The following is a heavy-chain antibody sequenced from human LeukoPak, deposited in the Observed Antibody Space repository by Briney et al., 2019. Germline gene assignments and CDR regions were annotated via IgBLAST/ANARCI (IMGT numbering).Heavy chain of an antibody. CDR3: ARGGNYGTLDF. Sequence: GGSLRLSCAASGFTFSNYWMYWVRQDPGKGLLWVSRINNDGSSTVYADSVKGRFTISRGNAKNTLYLQMNSLRAADTAVYYCARGGNYGTLDFWGQGTLVTVSS. CDR1: GFTFSNYW. J-gene: IGHJ4*02. CDR2: INNDGSST. V-gene: IGHV3-74*03. D-gene: IGHD1-7*01.